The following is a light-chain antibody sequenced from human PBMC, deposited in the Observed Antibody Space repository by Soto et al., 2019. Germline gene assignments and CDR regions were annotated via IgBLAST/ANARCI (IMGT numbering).Light chain of an antibody. V-gene: IGKV1-9*01. CDR1: QSISSY. J-gene: IGKJ4*01. Sequence: DIQMTQSPSSLSASVGDRVTITCRASQSISSYLAWYQQKPGKAPTLLIYAASTLQSGVPSRFSGSGFGTDFTLTISSLQAEDFASYYCQQLRSYPSTFGGGTRWIS. CDR2: AAS. CDR3: QQLRSYPST.